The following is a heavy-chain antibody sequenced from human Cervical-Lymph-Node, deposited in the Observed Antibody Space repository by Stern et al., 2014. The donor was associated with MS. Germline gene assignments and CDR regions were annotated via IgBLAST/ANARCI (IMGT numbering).Heavy chain of an antibody. CDR3: ARVGTYCSGGSCYSRWFDP. CDR2: IIPLFGTA. CDR1: GGTFSSYA. V-gene: IGHV1-69*01. J-gene: IGHJ5*02. Sequence: VQLVQSGAEVKKPGSSVKVSCKASGGTFSSYAISWVRQAPGQGLEWMGGIIPLFGTATYAQKLQGRVTITADEATSTAYMELSSLRSEDTAVYYCARVGTYCSGGSCYSRWFDPWGQGTLVTVSS. D-gene: IGHD2-15*01.